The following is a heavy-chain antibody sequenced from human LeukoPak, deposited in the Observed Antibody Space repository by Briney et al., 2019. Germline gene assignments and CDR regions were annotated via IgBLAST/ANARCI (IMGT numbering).Heavy chain of an antibody. D-gene: IGHD6-6*01. CDR2: IKQDGSEK. J-gene: IGHJ4*02. Sequence: GGSLRLSCAASGFTFSSYWMSWVRQAPGKGLEWVANIKQDGSEKYYVDSVKGRFTISRDNAKNSLYLQMNSLRAEDTAVYFCARVSSSMGGAADYWGQGTLVTVSS. CDR1: GFTFSSYW. V-gene: IGHV3-7*01. CDR3: ARVSSSMGGAADY.